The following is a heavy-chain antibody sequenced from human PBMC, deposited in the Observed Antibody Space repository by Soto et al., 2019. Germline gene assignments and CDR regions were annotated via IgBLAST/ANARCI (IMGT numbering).Heavy chain of an antibody. CDR2: IYYSGST. V-gene: IGHV4-59*08. CDR3: ARSDGYYFDY. J-gene: IGHJ4*02. D-gene: IGHD2-21*02. Sequence: SETLSLTCTVSGGSISNSFWSWIRQSPGKGLEWVGYIYYSGSTNYNPSLKSRVTISVDTSKNQFSLKLSSVTAADTAVYYCARSDGYYFDYWGQGALVTVSS. CDR1: GGSISNSF.